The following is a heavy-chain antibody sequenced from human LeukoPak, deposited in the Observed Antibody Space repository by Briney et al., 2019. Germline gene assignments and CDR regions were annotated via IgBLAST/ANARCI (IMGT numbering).Heavy chain of an antibody. J-gene: IGHJ4*02. CDR3: AKVTGGDMITYGGVDY. Sequence: PGGSLRLSCAASGFTFSSHWLHWVRQAPGKGLVWVSRINSDGSSISYADSVKGRFTISRDNAKNTLYLQMDSLRVEDTAVHYCAKVTGGDMITYGGVDYWGQGTLVTVS. D-gene: IGHD3-16*01. CDR1: GFTFSSHW. CDR2: INSDGSSI. V-gene: IGHV3-74*01.